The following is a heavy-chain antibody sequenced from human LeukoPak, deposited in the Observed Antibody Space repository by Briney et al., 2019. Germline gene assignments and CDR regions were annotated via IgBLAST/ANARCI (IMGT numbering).Heavy chain of an antibody. CDR3: ARGVIVVPAAIAGGPRLDY. Sequence: SETLSLTCAVYGGSFSGYYWSWIRQPPGKGLEWIGEINHSGSTNYNPSLKSRVTISVDTSKNQFSLKLSSVTAADTAVYYCARGVIVVPAAIAGGPRLDYWGQGTLVTVSS. V-gene: IGHV4-34*01. CDR1: GGSFSGYY. CDR2: INHSGST. D-gene: IGHD2-2*02. J-gene: IGHJ4*02.